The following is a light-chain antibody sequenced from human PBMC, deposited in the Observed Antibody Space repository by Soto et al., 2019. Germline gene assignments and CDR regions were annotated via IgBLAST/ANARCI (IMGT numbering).Light chain of an antibody. CDR1: QSISSW. J-gene: IGKJ5*01. CDR3: QQRSNWPPIT. V-gene: IGKV1-5*01. Sequence: DIQMTQSPSTLSASVGDRVTITCRASQSISSWLAWYQQKPGKAPKLLIYDASSLESGVPARFSGSGSGTDFTLTISSLEPEDFAVYYCQQRSNWPPITFGQGTRLAI. CDR2: DAS.